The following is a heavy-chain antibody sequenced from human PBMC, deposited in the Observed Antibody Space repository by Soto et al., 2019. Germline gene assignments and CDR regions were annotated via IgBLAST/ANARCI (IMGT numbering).Heavy chain of an antibody. CDR2: ISWDGGST. V-gene: IGHV3-43*01. CDR3: ATSLYNWNDAPWRYAFDI. CDR1: GFTFDDYT. Sequence: PGGSLRLSCAASGFTFDDYTMHWVRQAPGKGLEWVSLISWDGGSTYYADSVKGRFTISRDNSKNSLYLQMNSLRTEDTALYYCATSLYNWNDAPWRYAFDIWGQGTMVTVSS. J-gene: IGHJ3*02. D-gene: IGHD1-20*01.